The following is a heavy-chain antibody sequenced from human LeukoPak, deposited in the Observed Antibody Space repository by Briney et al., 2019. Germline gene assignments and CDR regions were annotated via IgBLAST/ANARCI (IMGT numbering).Heavy chain of an antibody. V-gene: IGHV4-34*01. J-gene: IGHJ4*02. D-gene: IGHD6-13*01. CDR2: INHSGST. Sequence: SETLSLTCAVYGGSFSGYYWSWIRQPPGKGLEWIGEINHSGSTNYNPSLKSRVTISVDTSKNQFSLKLSSVTAADTAVYYCAREKGGPSIAAAGIVDYWGQGTLVTVSS. CDR3: AREKGGPSIAAAGIVDY. CDR1: GGSFSGYY.